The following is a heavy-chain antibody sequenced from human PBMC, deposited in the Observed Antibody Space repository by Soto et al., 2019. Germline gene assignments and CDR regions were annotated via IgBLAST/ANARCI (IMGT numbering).Heavy chain of an antibody. J-gene: IGHJ4*02. D-gene: IGHD2-8*01. Sequence: GGSLRLSCAASGFTFSSYAMHWVRQAPGKGLEWVAVISYDGSNKYYADSVKGRFTISRDNSKNTLYLQMNSLRAEDTAVYYCARSMLYAHYFDYWGQGTLVTVSS. CDR1: GFTFSSYA. CDR3: ARSMLYAHYFDY. CDR2: ISYDGSNK. V-gene: IGHV3-30-3*01.